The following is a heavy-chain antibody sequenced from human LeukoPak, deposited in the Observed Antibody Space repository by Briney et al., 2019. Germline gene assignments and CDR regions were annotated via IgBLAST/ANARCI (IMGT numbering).Heavy chain of an antibody. J-gene: IGHJ4*02. CDR2: XXGSGGST. CDR1: GFTFSNYA. V-gene: IGHV3-23*01. CDR3: AKWGDYDVLTGYYVPDY. Sequence: ASGFTFSNYAMSWVRQAAGKGLXWXXXXXGSGGSTYYADSVKGRFTVSSDNSKSTLYLQMNSLRAEDTALYYCAKWGDYDVLTGYYVPDYWGQGTLVTVSS. D-gene: IGHD3-9*01.